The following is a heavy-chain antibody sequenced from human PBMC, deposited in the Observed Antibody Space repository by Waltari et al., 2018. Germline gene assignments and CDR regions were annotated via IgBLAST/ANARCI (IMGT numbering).Heavy chain of an antibody. CDR3: ARHMGIDCSGGSCYPYYYYYGMDV. J-gene: IGHJ6*02. CDR2: IYYSGST. Sequence: QVQLQESGPGLVKPSETLSLTCTVSGGSISSYYWSWIRQPPGKGLEWIGYIYYSGSTNYNPSLKSRVTMSVDTSKNPFSLKLGAVTAADTAVYHCARHMGIDCSGGSCYPYYYYYGMDVWGQGTTVTVSS. V-gene: IGHV4-59*08. D-gene: IGHD2-15*01. CDR1: GGSISSYY.